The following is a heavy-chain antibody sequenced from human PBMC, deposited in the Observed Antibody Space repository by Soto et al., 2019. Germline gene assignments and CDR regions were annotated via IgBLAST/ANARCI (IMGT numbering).Heavy chain of an antibody. J-gene: IGHJ4*02. CDR3: ARGPEGINWYTHPIDY. CDR1: GFTFNSYW. Sequence: PVGSLRLSCAASGFTFNSYWMHWVRQVPGKGLVWVSRINSDVSSTSYADSVKGRFTISRDNAKNMLYLQMNSLRVEDTAVYYCARGPEGINWYTHPIDYWGQGTLVTVSS. CDR2: INSDVSST. V-gene: IGHV3-74*01. D-gene: IGHD6-13*01.